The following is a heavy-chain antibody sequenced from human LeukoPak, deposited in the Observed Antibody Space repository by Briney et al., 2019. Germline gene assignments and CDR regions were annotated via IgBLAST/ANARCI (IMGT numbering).Heavy chain of an antibody. CDR1: GYTFTIFY. J-gene: IGHJ3*02. D-gene: IGHD3-9*01. CDR3: ASGGILTGYYYDAFDI. CDR2: INPSGGST. V-gene: IGHV1-46*01. Sequence: GASVKVSCKASGYTFTIFYIHWVRQAPGQGLEWMGIINPSGGSTRNAQKFQGRITMTRDTSTSTVYMELSSLRSEDTAVYYCASGGILTGYYYDAFDIWGQGTMVTVSS.